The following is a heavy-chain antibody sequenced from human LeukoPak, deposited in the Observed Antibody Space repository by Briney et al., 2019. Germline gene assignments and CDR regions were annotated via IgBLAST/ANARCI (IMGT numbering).Heavy chain of an antibody. J-gene: IGHJ2*01. V-gene: IGHV3-9*01. CDR1: GFNFDDYA. CDR2: INWKSGNG. CDR3: TRRAARWQFDL. D-gene: IGHD5-24*01. Sequence: GGSLRLSCAVSGFNFDDYAMHWVRQAPGRGLEWVSGINWKSGNGIYADSVKGRFTISRDNAKNSLYLQMSSLRAEDTALYYCTRRAARWQFDLWGRGTLLTVSS.